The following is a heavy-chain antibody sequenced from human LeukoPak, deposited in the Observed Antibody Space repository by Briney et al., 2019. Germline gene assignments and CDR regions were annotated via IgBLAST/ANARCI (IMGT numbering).Heavy chain of an antibody. V-gene: IGHV4-4*02. D-gene: IGHD1-7*01. Sequence: PSETLSLTCAVSGGSISSSNWWCWVRQPPGKGLEWIGEIYHSGSTNYNPSLKSRVTISVDNSKNQFSLKLNSVTAADTAVYYCARVMGTTPRLDYWGQGTLVTVSS. J-gene: IGHJ4*02. CDR3: ARVMGTTPRLDY. CDR1: GGSISSSNW. CDR2: IYHSGST.